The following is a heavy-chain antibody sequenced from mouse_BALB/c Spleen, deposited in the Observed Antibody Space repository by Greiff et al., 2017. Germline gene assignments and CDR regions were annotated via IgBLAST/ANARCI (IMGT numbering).Heavy chain of an antibody. V-gene: IGHV3-2*02. D-gene: IGHD2-1*01. CDR2: ISYSGST. CDR1: GYSITSDYA. J-gene: IGHJ1*01. CDR3: ARDGNYGYFDV. Sequence: DVQLQESGPGLVKPSQSLSLTCTVTGYSITSDYAWNGIRQFPGNKLEWMGYISYSGSTSYNPSLKSRISITRDTSKNQFFLQLNSVTTEDTATYYCARDGNYGYFDVWGAGTTVTVSS.